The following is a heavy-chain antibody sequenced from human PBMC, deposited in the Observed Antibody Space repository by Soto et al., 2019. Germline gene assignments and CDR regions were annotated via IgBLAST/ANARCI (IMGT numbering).Heavy chain of an antibody. Sequence: GGSLRLSCAASGFTFSSYGMHWVRQAPGKGLEWVAVIWYDGSNKYYADSMKGRFTISRDNSKNTLYLQMNSLRAEDTAVYYCARGLWFGELSFDYWGQGTLVTVSS. CDR2: IWYDGSNK. V-gene: IGHV3-33*01. CDR1: GFTFSSYG. J-gene: IGHJ4*02. D-gene: IGHD3-10*01. CDR3: ARGLWFGELSFDY.